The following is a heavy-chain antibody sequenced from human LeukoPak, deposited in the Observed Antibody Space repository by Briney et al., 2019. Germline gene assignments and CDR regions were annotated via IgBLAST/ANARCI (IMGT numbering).Heavy chain of an antibody. CDR3: ARDPGPLVGATTVNDY. J-gene: IGHJ4*02. CDR1: GGTFSSYA. Sequence: ASVKVSCKASGGTFSSYAIGWVRQAPGQGLEWMGGIIPIFGTANYAQKFQGRVTITADESTSTAYMELSSLRSEDTAVYYCARDPGPLVGATTVNDYWGQGTLVTVSS. D-gene: IGHD1-26*01. CDR2: IIPIFGTA. V-gene: IGHV1-69*13.